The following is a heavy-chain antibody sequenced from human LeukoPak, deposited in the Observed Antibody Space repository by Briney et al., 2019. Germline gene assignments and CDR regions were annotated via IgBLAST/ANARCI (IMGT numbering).Heavy chain of an antibody. CDR2: IRYDGSNK. Sequence: PGGSLRLSCAASGFTFSSYGMHWVRQAPGKGLEWVAFIRYDGSNKYYADSVKGRFTISRDNSKNTLHLQMNSLRAEDTAVYYCAKTAERYCSSTSCYYYYYMDVWGKGTTVTVSS. V-gene: IGHV3-30*02. J-gene: IGHJ6*03. D-gene: IGHD2-2*01. CDR3: AKTAERYCSSTSCYYYYYMDV. CDR1: GFTFSSYG.